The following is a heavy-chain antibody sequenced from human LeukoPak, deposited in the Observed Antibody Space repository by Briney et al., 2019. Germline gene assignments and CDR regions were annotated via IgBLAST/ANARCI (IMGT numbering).Heavy chain of an antibody. D-gene: IGHD3-16*02. V-gene: IGHV4-34*01. Sequence: SETLSLTCAVYGGSFSGYYWSWIRQPPGKGLEWIGEINHSGSTNYNPSLKSRVTISVDTSKNQFSLKLSSVTAADTAVYYCARGYDYVWGSCRYTGDQFDYWGQGTLVTVSS. J-gene: IGHJ4*02. CDR3: ARGYDYVWGSCRYTGDQFDY. CDR1: GGSFSGYY. CDR2: INHSGST.